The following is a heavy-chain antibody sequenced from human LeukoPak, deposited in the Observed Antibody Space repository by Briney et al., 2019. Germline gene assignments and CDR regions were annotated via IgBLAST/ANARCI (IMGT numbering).Heavy chain of an antibody. CDR2: INTDVSST. CDR1: GFTFSSYW. CDR3: AKGLMGATPYYFDY. J-gene: IGHJ4*02. Sequence: VGSLRLSCAASGFTFSSYWMHWVRQAPGKGLVWVSRINTDVSSTTYADSVKGRFTISRDNAKNTLYLKMNSLRADDTAVYYCAKGLMGATPYYFDYWGQGTLVTVSS. V-gene: IGHV3-74*01. D-gene: IGHD1-26*01.